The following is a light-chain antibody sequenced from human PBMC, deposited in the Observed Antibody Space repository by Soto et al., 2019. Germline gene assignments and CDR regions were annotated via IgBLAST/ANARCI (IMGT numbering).Light chain of an antibody. Sequence: EIVLTQSPGTLSLSPGERATLSCRASQSVSSSYLAWYQQTPGQAPRLLIYGASSRATGIPDRFSGSGSGTDFTLTISRLEPEDFAEYYGQQYGSSKYTFGQGTKLEIK. J-gene: IGKJ2*01. CDR3: QQYGSSKYT. V-gene: IGKV3-20*01. CDR2: GAS. CDR1: QSVSSSY.